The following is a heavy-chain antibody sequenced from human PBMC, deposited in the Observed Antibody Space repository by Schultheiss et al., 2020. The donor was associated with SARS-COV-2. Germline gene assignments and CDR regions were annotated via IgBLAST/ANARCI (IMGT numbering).Heavy chain of an antibody. CDR2: IYHSGST. Sequence: SETLSLTCAVYGGSFSGYYWSWIRQPPGKGLEWIGEIYHSGSTNYNPSLKSRVTISVDKSKNQFSLKLSSVTAADTAVYYCARDHYYDSSGYYYFDYWGQGTLVTVSS. D-gene: IGHD3-22*01. V-gene: IGHV4-34*01. CDR1: GGSFSGYY. CDR3: ARDHYYDSSGYYYFDY. J-gene: IGHJ4*02.